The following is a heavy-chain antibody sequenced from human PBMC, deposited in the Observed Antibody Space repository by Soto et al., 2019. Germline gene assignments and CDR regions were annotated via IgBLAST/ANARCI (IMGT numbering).Heavy chain of an antibody. CDR2: INGGNGNT. J-gene: IGHJ5*02. D-gene: IGHD3-3*01. CDR1: GYTFTSYA. Sequence: QVQLVQSGAEEKKPGASVKVSCKASGYTFTSYAMNWVRQAPGQRLERMGWINGGNGNTKYSQKFQGRVTITRDTPASTAYMELSSLRSEDTAVYYCARDFGGFDPWGQGTLVTVSS. CDR3: ARDFGGFDP. V-gene: IGHV1-3*05.